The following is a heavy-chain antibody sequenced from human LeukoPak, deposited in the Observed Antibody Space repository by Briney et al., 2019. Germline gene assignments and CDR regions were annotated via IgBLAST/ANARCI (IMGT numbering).Heavy chain of an antibody. V-gene: IGHV3-48*01. CDR2: ISSSTNTI. CDR3: ARETLRWFDY. D-gene: IGHD4-23*01. CDR1: GFPFTLYN. J-gene: IGHJ4*02. Sequence: GGSLRLSCEVSGFPFTLYNMNWVRQAPGKGLEWLSYISSSTNTIYYADSVKGRFTISRDNSKNTLYLQMNSLRAEDTAVYYCARETLRWFDYWGQGTLVTVSS.